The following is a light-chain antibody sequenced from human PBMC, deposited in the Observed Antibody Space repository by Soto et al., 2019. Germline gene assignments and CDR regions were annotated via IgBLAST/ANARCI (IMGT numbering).Light chain of an antibody. CDR3: QYQGT. V-gene: IGKV3-20*01. CDR2: DTS. Sequence: IVLTQSLGTLSLSPGERATLSCRASQSIGRRYLAWYQQKPGQGPMLLIYDTSERASDIPDRFSGSGSGTDFTLTISRLVPEDFAVYYCQYQGTFGGGTKVEIK. J-gene: IGKJ4*01. CDR1: QSIGRRY.